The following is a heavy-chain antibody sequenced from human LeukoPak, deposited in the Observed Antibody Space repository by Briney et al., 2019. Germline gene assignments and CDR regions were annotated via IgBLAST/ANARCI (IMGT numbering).Heavy chain of an antibody. D-gene: IGHD2-15*01. CDR3: ARERIGDDAFDI. CDR2: ISSSGNPI. V-gene: IGHV3-48*03. J-gene: IGHJ3*02. Sequence: GGSLRLSCAASGFTFSCYEMNWVRQAPGKGLEWVSYISSSGNPIYYADSVKGRFTISRDNAKNSLYLQMNSLRAEDTALYYCARERIGDDAFDIWGQGTMVTVSS. CDR1: GFTFSCYE.